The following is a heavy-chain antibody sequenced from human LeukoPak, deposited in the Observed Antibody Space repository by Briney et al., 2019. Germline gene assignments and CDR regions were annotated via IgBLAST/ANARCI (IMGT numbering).Heavy chain of an antibody. J-gene: IGHJ4*02. V-gene: IGHV1-69*04. CDR3: ARDPEFDY. CDR2: IIPILGIA. Sequence: SVKVSCKASGYTFTSYDINWVRQATGQGLEWMGRIIPILGIANYAQKFQGRVTITADKSTSTAYMELSSLRSEDTAVYYCARDPEFDYWGQGTLVTVSS. CDR1: GYTFTSYD.